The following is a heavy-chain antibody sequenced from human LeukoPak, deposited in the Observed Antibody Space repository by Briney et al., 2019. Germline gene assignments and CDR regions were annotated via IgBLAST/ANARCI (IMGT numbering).Heavy chain of an antibody. V-gene: IGHV3-23*01. CDR2: ISNNDGYT. CDR1: GFTFSSSA. J-gene: IGHJ6*02. CDR3: AKGSSTVTTFYGMDV. D-gene: IGHD4-11*01. Sequence: GGSLRLSCAASGFTFSSSAMSWVRQAPGKGLEWVSAISNNDGYTYYADSVQGRFTISRDNSKSTLCLQMNSLRAEDTAVYYCAKGSSTVTTFYGMDVWGQGTTVTVSS.